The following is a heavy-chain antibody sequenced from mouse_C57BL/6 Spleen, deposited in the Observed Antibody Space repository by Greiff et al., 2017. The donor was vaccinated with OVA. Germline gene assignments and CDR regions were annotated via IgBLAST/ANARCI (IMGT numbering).Heavy chain of an antibody. CDR1: GFTFSDYG. Sequence: EVHLVESGGGLVKPGGSLKLSCAASGFTFSDYGMHWVRQAPEKGLEWVAYISSGSSTIYYADTVKGRFTISRDNAKNTLFLQMTSLRSEDTAMYYCARPDYYGSGNYFDYWGQGTTLTVSS. CDR3: ARPDYYGSGNYFDY. CDR2: ISSGSSTI. J-gene: IGHJ2*01. D-gene: IGHD1-1*01. V-gene: IGHV5-17*01.